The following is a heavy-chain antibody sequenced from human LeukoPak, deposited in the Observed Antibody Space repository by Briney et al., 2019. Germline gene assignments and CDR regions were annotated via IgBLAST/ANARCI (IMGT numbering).Heavy chain of an antibody. CDR3: ARAPVLSGMDV. V-gene: IGHV3-13*01. D-gene: IGHD2-15*01. CDR1: GFTFSIYD. Sequence: GGPLRLSCAASGFTFSIYDMHWVRQATEKGLEGVSAIGTAGDTYYPGSVKGRFTISRENAKTSLYLQMNSLRAGDTAVYYCARAPVLSGMDVWGHGTTVTVSS. J-gene: IGHJ6*02. CDR2: IGTAGDT.